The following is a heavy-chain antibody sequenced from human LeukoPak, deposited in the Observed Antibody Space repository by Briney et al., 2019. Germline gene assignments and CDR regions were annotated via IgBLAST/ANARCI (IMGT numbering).Heavy chain of an antibody. CDR1: GYTFTSYD. CDR3: ARSSLTIFGVVHWYFDL. CDR2: ISAYNGNT. J-gene: IGHJ2*01. Sequence: ASVKVSCKASGYTFTSYDINWVRQAPGQGLEWMGWISAYNGNTNYAQKLQGRVTMTTDTSTNIAYMELRSLRSDDTAVYYCARSSLTIFGVVHWYFDLWGRGTLFTVSS. V-gene: IGHV1-18*01. D-gene: IGHD3-3*01.